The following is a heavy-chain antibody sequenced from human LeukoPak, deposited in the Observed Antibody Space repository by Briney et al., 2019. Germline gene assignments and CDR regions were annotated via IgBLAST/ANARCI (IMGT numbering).Heavy chain of an antibody. CDR3: ARERAWTKYISNWYGGDAFDI. J-gene: IGHJ3*02. CDR1: GFTFSSYE. D-gene: IGHD6-13*01. CDR2: VSSRGSTI. V-gene: IGHV3-48*03. Sequence: GGSLRLSCAASGFTFSSYEMNWVRQAPGKGLDWVSYVSSRGSTIYYADSVKGRFTISRDNAKNSLYLQMNSLRAEDTAVYYCARERAWTKYISNWYGGDAFDIRGQGTMVTVSS.